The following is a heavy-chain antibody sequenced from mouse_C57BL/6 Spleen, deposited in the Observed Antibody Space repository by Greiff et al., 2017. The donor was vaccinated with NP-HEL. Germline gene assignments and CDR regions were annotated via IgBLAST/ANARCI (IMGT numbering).Heavy chain of an antibody. V-gene: IGHV1-52*01. J-gene: IGHJ3*01. CDR3: ARSNYDGYYLAWFAY. CDR2: IDPSDSET. CDR1: GYTFTSYW. D-gene: IGHD2-3*01. Sequence: QVQLQQPGAELVRPGSSVKLSCKASGYTFTSYWMHWVKQRPIQGLEWIGNIDPSDSETHYNQKFKDKATLTVDKSSSTAYMQLSSLTSEDSAVYYCARSNYDGYYLAWFAYWGQGTLVTVSA.